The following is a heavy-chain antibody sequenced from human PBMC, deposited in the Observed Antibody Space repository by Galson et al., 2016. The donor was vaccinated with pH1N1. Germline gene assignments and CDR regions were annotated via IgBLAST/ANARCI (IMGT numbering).Heavy chain of an antibody. Sequence: ETLSITLAVPGSPISGGSYWSWHGLLPRNGLASIGRIYHRWIHYSNPSLTSRATISTDTSKNHFSLKLSSVTAADTAIYYCATFTKTIPFDAFHIWGQGTVVTVSS. J-gene: IGHJ3*02. CDR3: ATFTKTIPFDAFHI. CDR1: GSPISGGSY. V-gene: IGHV4-38-2*01. D-gene: IGHD2-8*01. CDR2: IYHRWIH.